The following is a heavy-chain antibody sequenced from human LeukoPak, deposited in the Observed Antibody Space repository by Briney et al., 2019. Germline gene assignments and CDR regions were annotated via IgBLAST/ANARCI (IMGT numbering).Heavy chain of an antibody. CDR3: AKGLDVGKDYYFDY. J-gene: IGHJ4*02. CDR2: ISGSGGRT. CDR1: GFTFSNYD. V-gene: IGHV3-23*01. Sequence: GGSLTLSCAASGFTFSNYDMRWVRQAPGGGLEWVSTISGSGGRTFYVDTVRGRFTISRDNSKNTLYVQMNSLRAEDTAVYYCAKGLDVGKDYYFDYWGQGTLVTVSS. D-gene: IGHD7-27*01.